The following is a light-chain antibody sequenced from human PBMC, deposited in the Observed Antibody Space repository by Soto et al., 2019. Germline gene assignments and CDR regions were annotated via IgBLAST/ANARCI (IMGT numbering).Light chain of an antibody. CDR3: QHYGTSSYT. Sequence: EIVLTQSPDTLSLSPGETATLSCRTSQSVSSSYLAWYQQRPGQAPRLLIYGASSRATGIPDRFSGSGSGTDFTLTISRLEPEDFAVYYCQHYGTSSYTFGQGTKVEI. J-gene: IGKJ2*01. CDR2: GAS. CDR1: QSVSSSY. V-gene: IGKV3-20*01.